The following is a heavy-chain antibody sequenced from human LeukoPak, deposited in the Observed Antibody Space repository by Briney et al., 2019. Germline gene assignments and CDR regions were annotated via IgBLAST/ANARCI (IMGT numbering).Heavy chain of an antibody. J-gene: IGHJ4*02. D-gene: IGHD6-13*01. CDR3: VRVGDSWYGDYFDY. CDR1: GFTFSSYA. Sequence: GGSLRLSCAASGFTFSSYAMHWVRQAPGKGLEWVAVISYDGSNTYYADSVKGRFTISRDNSKNTLYLQMNSLRAEDTAVYYCVRVGDSWYGDYFDYWGQGTLVTVSS. V-gene: IGHV3-30*04. CDR2: ISYDGSNT.